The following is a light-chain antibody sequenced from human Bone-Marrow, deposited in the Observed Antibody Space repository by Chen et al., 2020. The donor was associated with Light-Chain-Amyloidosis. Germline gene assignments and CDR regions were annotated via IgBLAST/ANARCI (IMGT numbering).Light chain of an antibody. J-gene: IGLJ3*02. Sequence: SYVLTQPSSVSVAPGQTATIACGGNNIGSTSAHWYQQTPGQAPLLVVYDDSDRPSGIPELLSGSNSGNTATLTISRVEAGDEADYYCQVWDRSSDRPVFGGGTKLTVL. CDR2: DDS. CDR1: NIGSTS. V-gene: IGLV3-21*02. CDR3: QVWDRSSDRPV.